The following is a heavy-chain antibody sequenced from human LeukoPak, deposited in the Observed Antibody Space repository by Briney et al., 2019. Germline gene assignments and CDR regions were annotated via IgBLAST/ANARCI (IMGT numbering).Heavy chain of an antibody. CDR2: INPNSGGT. J-gene: IGHJ5*01. V-gene: IGHV1-2*02. D-gene: IGHD5-24*01. CDR3: ARETGRGHGYLNWFAS. Sequence: RRASVKVSCKASGYTFTGYYMHWVRQAPAQGREWMGWINPNSGGTNYAQKFQGRVTMTRDTSISTAYMDLSRLRSDHTAVYYCARETGRGHGYLNWFASWGQGPLVTVSS. CDR1: GYTFTGYY.